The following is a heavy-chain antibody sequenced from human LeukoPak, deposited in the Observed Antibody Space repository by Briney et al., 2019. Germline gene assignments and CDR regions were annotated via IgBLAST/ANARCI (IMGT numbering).Heavy chain of an antibody. CDR3: AKGGATVIDY. CDR2: INSDGIST. CDR1: GFTFSSYW. D-gene: IGHD4-17*01. V-gene: IGHV3-74*01. Sequence: GGSLRPSCAASGFTFSSYWMHWVRQAPGKGLVWVSRINSDGISTSYADSVKGRFTISRDNAKNTLYLQMNSLRADDTAVYYCAKGGATVIDYWGQGTLVTVSS. J-gene: IGHJ4*02.